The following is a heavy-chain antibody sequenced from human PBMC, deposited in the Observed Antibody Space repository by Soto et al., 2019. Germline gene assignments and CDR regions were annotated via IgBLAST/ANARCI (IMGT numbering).Heavy chain of an antibody. CDR2: VNPADSDT. CDR1: GYSFTNYW. CDR3: VSPDSTGYYTH. J-gene: IGHJ4*02. Sequence: GESLKISCKGSGYSFTNYWIGWVRQMPGKGLEGTGIVNPADSDTRYSPSFEGQVTVSVDKSISTAYLQRGSLKASDTAMYYCVSPDSTGYYTHWGQGTPVTVSS. V-gene: IGHV5-51*01. D-gene: IGHD3-3*01.